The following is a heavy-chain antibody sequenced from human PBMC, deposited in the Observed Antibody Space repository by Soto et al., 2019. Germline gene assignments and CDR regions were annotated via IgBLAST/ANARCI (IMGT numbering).Heavy chain of an antibody. D-gene: IGHD3-22*01. V-gene: IGHV4-59*07. J-gene: IGHJ3*01. CDR2: ASYSGKT. CDR1: GGSITPYY. CDR3: ARQQCTVVTAFDV. Sequence: QVQLQESGPGLVKSSDTLSLTCTVSGGSITPYYWSWIRQPPGEGLEGIGYASYSGKTGYNPSLKSRITMSIDTSKNEFSLKLTSMTAADAATYCCARQQCTVVTAFDVSYQGTTVAVSS.